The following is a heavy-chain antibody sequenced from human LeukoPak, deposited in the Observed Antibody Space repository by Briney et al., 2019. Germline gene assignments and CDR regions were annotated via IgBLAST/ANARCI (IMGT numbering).Heavy chain of an antibody. CDR3: AIYGSGRGYFDY. CDR2: FDPEDGET. V-gene: IGHV1-24*01. CDR1: GYTLTELS. Sequence: AASVKVSCKVSGYTLTELSMHWVRQAPGKGLEWMGGFDPEDGETIYAQKFQGRVTMTEDTSTDTAYMELSSLRSEDTAVYYCAIYGSGRGYFDYWGQGTLVTVSS. D-gene: IGHD3-10*01. J-gene: IGHJ4*02.